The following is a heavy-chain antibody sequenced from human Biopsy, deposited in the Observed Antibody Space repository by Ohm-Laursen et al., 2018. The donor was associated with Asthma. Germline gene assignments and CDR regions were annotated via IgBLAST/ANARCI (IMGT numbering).Heavy chain of an antibody. CDR3: AWPDMVASIFRV. Sequence: ASVKVSCKASGYNFISFAIHWGRQAPGQRLDWMGGTNAGYGNTKYSQKFQGRLTITRDTSASTVYMELSALTSEDTAVYFCAWPDMVASIFRVWGQGTLVTVSS. CDR1: GYNFISFA. D-gene: IGHD3-3*01. CDR2: TNAGYGNT. J-gene: IGHJ4*02. V-gene: IGHV1-3*01.